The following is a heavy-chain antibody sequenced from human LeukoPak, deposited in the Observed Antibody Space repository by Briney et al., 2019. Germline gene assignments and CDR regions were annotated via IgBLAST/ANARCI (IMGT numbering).Heavy chain of an antibody. D-gene: IGHD6-13*01. CDR2: TYYRSKWYS. CDR1: GDSVSRNNAG. J-gene: IGHJ4*02. V-gene: IGHV6-1*01. CDR3: ASNYRSSWGGY. Sequence: SQTLSLTCAISGDSVSRNNAGWNWIRQSPSRGLEWLGRTYYRSKWYSDFAPSVRNRITISPDTSKNQFSLKLSSVTAADTAVYYCASNYRSSWGGYWGQGTLVTVSS.